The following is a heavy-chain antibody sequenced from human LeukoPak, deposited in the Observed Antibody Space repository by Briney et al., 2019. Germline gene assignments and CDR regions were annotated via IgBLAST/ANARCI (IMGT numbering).Heavy chain of an antibody. V-gene: IGHV4-39*01. D-gene: IGHD3-10*01. CDR1: GGSISSSNYY. CDR3: ARLGRRSGYYYGMDV. Sequence: SETLSLTCTVSGGSISSSNYYWGWIRQPPGKGLEWIGSIYYSGSTYYSPSLKSRVTISVDTSKNQFSLKLSSVTAADTAVYYCARLGRRSGYYYGMDVWGQGTQVTVSS. CDR2: IYYSGST. J-gene: IGHJ6*02.